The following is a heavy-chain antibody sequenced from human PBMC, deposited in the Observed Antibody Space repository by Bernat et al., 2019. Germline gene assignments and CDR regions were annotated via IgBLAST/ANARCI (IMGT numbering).Heavy chain of an antibody. Sequence: QVQLQESGPGLVKPSETLSLTCTVSGASISSYYWSWIRQPPGKGLEWVGYIYYSGSNNYNPSLQSRVTISVDTSKNQFSLKLNFVTTAVPAVDYCAKHSRSNSSPGYWGQGTLVTVSS. CDR1: GASISSYY. V-gene: IGHV4-59*08. J-gene: IGHJ4*02. CDR2: IYYSGSN. CDR3: AKHSRSNSSPGY. D-gene: IGHD1-26*01.